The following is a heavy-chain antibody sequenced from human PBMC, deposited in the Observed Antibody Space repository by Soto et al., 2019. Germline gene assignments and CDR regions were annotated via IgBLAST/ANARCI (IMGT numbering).Heavy chain of an antibody. CDR3: ARGQITYHDNINGSLYFFDY. J-gene: IGHJ4*02. Sequence: QVQLQESGPGLVKPSQTLSLTCTVSGGSISNGGYYWNWIRQHPGKGLEWIGYIYYSGSTFYDPSRKGRLTISIDTSKNQFSLKLSSVTAADTAVYYCARGQITYHDNINGSLYFFDYWGQGTVVTVSS. V-gene: IGHV4-31*03. CDR1: GGSISNGGYY. D-gene: IGHD3-22*01. CDR2: IYYSGST.